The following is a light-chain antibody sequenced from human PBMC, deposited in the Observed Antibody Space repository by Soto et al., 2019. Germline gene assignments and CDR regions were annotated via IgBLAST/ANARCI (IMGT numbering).Light chain of an antibody. CDR1: QSISSN. CDR3: QQYNNWPLT. J-gene: IGKJ4*01. CDR2: GAS. Sequence: EIVMTQSPATLSVSPGERATLSCRASQSISSNFAWYQQQPGQAPRLLIYGASTRATGIPARSSGSGSGTEFTLTISSLQSEDFAVYYCQQYNNWPLTFGGGTKVDIK. V-gene: IGKV3-15*01.